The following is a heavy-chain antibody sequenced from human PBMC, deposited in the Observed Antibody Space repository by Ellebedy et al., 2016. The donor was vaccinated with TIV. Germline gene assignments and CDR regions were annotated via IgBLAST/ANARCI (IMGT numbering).Heavy chain of an antibody. CDR3: ASDV. V-gene: IGHV3-48*04. Sequence: GESLKISCAASGFTFSSYSMNWVRQAPGKGLEWVSYISSSSSTIYYADSVKGRFTISRDNSKNTLYLQMNSLRVDDTAVYYCASDVWGRGTTVTVSS. CDR2: ISSSSSTI. J-gene: IGHJ6*02. CDR1: GFTFSSYS.